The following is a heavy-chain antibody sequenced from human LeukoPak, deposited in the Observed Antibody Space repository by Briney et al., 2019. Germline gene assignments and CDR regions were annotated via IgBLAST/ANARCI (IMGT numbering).Heavy chain of an antibody. D-gene: IGHD5-18*01. CDR3: AKDRCSYGCDY. Sequence: GGSLRLSCAASGFTFSTYSMNWVRLAPGKGLEWVSYITSGSSTIYYADSVKGRFTISRDNAKDSLYLQMNSLRAEDTAVYYCAKDRCSYGCDYWGQGTLVTVSS. V-gene: IGHV3-48*01. CDR1: GFTFSTYS. J-gene: IGHJ4*02. CDR2: ITSGSSTI.